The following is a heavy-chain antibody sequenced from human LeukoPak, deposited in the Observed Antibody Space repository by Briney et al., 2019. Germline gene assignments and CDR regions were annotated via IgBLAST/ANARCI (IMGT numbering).Heavy chain of an antibody. CDR3: AKDLRITMIVVVILDY. CDR2: ISGSGGST. CDR1: GFTFSSYA. J-gene: IGHJ4*02. Sequence: GGSLRLSCAASGFTFSSYAMSWVRQAPGKGLEWVSAISGSGGSTYYADSVKGRFTISRDNSKNTLYLQMNSLRAEDTAVYYCAKDLRITMIVVVILDYWGQGTLVTVSS. D-gene: IGHD3-22*01. V-gene: IGHV3-23*01.